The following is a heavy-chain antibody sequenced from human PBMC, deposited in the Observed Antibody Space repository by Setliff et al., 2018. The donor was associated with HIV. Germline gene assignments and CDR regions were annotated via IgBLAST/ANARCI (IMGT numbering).Heavy chain of an antibody. Sequence: GASVKVSCKASGYTFTSNVMHWVRQAPGQGLEWMGWINTGNGNTKYSQDFQGRVTITRDTSASTAYMELSSLRSEDMAVYYCARGRYDDFWSGYYYFDYWGQGTLVTVSS. CDR2: INTGNGNT. D-gene: IGHD3-3*01. J-gene: IGHJ4*02. CDR1: GYTFTSNV. CDR3: ARGRYDDFWSGYYYFDY. V-gene: IGHV1-3*03.